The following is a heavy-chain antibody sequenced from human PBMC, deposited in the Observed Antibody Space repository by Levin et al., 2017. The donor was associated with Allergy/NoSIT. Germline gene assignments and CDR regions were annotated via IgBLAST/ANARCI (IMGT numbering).Heavy chain of an antibody. CDR1: GYTFTGYY. D-gene: IGHD6-19*01. CDR3: ARDFVRSIAVAATLGY. Sequence: ASVKVSCKASGYTFTGYYIHWVRQAPGQGLEWVGWINPNSGGTNYAQKFQGRVTMTRDTSISTAYMELSSLKSDDAAVYYCARDFVRSIAVAATLGYWGQGTLVTVSS. CDR2: INPNSGGT. V-gene: IGHV1-2*02. J-gene: IGHJ4*02.